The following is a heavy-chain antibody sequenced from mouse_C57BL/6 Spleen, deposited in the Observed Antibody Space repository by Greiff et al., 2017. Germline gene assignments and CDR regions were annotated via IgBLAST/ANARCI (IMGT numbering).Heavy chain of an antibody. D-gene: IGHD1-1*01. Sequence: QVQLQQSGAELVKPGASVKISCKASGYAFSSYWMNWVKQRPGKGLEWIGQIYPGDGDTNYNGKFKGKATLTADKSSNTAYMQLSSLTSEDSAVYFCARVTTVVERYFDVWGTGTTVTVSS. CDR2: IYPGDGDT. CDR1: GYAFSSYW. CDR3: ARVTTVVERYFDV. J-gene: IGHJ1*03. V-gene: IGHV1-80*01.